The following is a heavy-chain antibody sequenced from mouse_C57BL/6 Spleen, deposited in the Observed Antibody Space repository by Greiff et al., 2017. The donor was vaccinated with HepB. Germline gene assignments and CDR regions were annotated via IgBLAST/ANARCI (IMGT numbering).Heavy chain of an antibody. D-gene: IGHD1-1*01. Sequence: EVKVVESGPELVKPGASVKISCKASGYSFTDYNMNWVKQSNGKSLEWIGVINPNYGTTSYNQKFKGKATLTVDQSSSTAYMQLNSLTSEDSAVYYCAREGSYPTFDYWGQGTTLTVSS. CDR3: AREGSYPTFDY. V-gene: IGHV1-39*01. CDR1: GYSFTDYN. CDR2: INPNYGTT. J-gene: IGHJ2*01.